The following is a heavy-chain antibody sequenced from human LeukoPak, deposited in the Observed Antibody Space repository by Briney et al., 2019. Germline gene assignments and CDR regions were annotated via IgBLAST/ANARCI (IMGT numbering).Heavy chain of an antibody. J-gene: IGHJ4*02. D-gene: IGHD5-12*01. CDR2: INHSGST. V-gene: IGHV4-34*01. CDR1: GASFSGYY. Sequence: SESLSLTCAVYGASFSGYYSTWIRQPPGKGLEWNREINHSGSTNYNPSLKSRVTISIDTSKNQFSLRLSSVNAADTAVYYCARGLAAIVYSDYHHNYFDYWGQGTLVTVSS. CDR3: ARGLAAIVYSDYHHNYFDY.